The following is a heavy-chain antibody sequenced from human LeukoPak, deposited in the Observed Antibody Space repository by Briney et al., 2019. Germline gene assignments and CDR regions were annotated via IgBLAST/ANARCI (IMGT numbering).Heavy chain of an antibody. J-gene: IGHJ4*02. Sequence: SETLSLTCTVSGGSISGYYWSWSRQAPGKGVEWIGNLYYNRGAWFKSSLKSRVTTSVDTSKNEFSLKLSSVTAADTAVYYCARWSDCGGDCHILDYWGQGILVTVSS. V-gene: IGHV4-59*01. CDR2: LYYNRGA. CDR1: GGSISGYY. D-gene: IGHD2-21*02. CDR3: ARWSDCGGDCHILDY.